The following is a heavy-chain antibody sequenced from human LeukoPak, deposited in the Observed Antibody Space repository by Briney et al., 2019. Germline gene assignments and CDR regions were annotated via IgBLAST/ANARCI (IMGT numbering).Heavy chain of an antibody. D-gene: IGHD3-3*01. CDR2: IWYDGSNK. Sequence: GGSLRLSCAASGFTFSSYGMHWVRQAPGKGLEWVAVIWYDGSNKYYADSAKGRFTISRDNSKNTLYLQMNSLRAEDTAVYYCARDFLGGPDDAFDIWGQGTMVTVSS. CDR3: ARDFLGGPDDAFDI. CDR1: GFTFSSYG. V-gene: IGHV3-33*01. J-gene: IGHJ3*02.